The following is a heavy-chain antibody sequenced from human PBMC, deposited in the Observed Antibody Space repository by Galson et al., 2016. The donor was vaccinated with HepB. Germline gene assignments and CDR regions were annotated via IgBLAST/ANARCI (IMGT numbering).Heavy chain of an antibody. D-gene: IGHD2-15*01. CDR3: ARHPALGSGPDY. CDR2: IYPGDSGT. Sequence: QSGAEVKKPGESLKISCKGSGYSFTSNWIAWVRQMPGKGLEWMGIIYPGDSGTRYSPSFQGQVTISADKSLTTAYLQWSSLKASDTAMYYCARHPALGSGPDYWGQGALITVSS. V-gene: IGHV5-51*01. CDR1: GYSFTSNW. J-gene: IGHJ4*02.